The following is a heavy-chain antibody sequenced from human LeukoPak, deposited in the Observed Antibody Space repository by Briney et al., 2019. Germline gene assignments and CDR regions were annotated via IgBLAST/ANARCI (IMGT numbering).Heavy chain of an antibody. CDR3: AKDLVAGSIDY. Sequence: GGSLRLSCAASGFTFSSYGMHWVRQAPGKGLEWVAVISYDGSNKYYADSVKGRFTISRDNSKNTLYLQMNSLRAEDTAVYYCAKDLVAGSIDYWGQGTLVTVSS. V-gene: IGHV3-30*18. D-gene: IGHD6-19*01. J-gene: IGHJ4*02. CDR2: ISYDGSNK. CDR1: GFTFSSYG.